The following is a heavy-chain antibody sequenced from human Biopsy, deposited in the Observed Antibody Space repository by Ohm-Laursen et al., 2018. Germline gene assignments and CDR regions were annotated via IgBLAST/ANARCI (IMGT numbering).Heavy chain of an antibody. D-gene: IGHD1-26*01. CDR3: ARHAPSYSGSYWRYFDL. CDR1: GGSIGSYY. Sequence: GTLSLTCTVSGGSIGSYYWSRIRQPPGKGLEWIGYIYYTGRTNYNPSLKSRVTISVDTSMNHLSLRLTPVTAADTAVYYCARHAPSYSGSYWRYFDLWGRGTLVTVSS. J-gene: IGHJ2*01. V-gene: IGHV4-59*08. CDR2: IYYTGRT.